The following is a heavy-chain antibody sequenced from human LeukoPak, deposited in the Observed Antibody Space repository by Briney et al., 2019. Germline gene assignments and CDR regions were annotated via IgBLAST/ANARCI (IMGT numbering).Heavy chain of an antibody. Sequence: ASVKVSCKASGYTFTSYDINWVRQAPGQGLEWMGWINPNSGGTNYAQKFQGRVTMTRDTSISTAYMELSRLRSDDTAVYYCARENMTTDFDYWGQGTLVTVSS. CDR1: GYTFTSYD. CDR2: INPNSGGT. D-gene: IGHD4-11*01. CDR3: ARENMTTDFDY. J-gene: IGHJ4*02. V-gene: IGHV1-2*02.